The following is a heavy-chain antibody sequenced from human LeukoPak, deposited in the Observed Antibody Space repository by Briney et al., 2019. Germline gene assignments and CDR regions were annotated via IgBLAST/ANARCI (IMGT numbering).Heavy chain of an antibody. CDR2: MNPNSGNT. D-gene: IGHD1-26*01. V-gene: IGHV1-8*01. CDR1: VYTFTSYD. J-gene: IGHJ1*01. Sequence: GASVNVSFTASVYTFTSYDINWVRQATGQGLEWMGWMNPNSGNTGYAQKFQGRVTMTRNTSISTAYMELSSLRSEDTAVYYFARGLLLSEHWGQGTLVTVSS. CDR3: ARGLLLSEH.